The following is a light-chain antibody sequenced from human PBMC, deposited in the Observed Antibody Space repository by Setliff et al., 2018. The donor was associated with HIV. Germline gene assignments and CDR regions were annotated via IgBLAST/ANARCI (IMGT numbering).Light chain of an antibody. CDR1: SSDVGGYNY. J-gene: IGLJ1*01. V-gene: IGLV2-14*01. CDR2: QAT. Sequence: QSALTQPASVSGSPGQSVTISCTGTSSDVGGYNYVSWYQQYPGKAPKLMIYQATKRPSGVSNRFSGSKSGNTASLTISGLQAEDEADYYCCSNTGSNTYVFGSGTKVTVL. CDR3: CSNTGSNTYV.